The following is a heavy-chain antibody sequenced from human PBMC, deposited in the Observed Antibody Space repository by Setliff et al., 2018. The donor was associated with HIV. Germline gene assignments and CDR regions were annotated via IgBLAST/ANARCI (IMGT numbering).Heavy chain of an antibody. CDR1: GGSINTSSYY. CDR3: AGHPVTSGWLSLNWFDP. CDR2: IYNDGTT. J-gene: IGHJ5*01. Sequence: SETLSLTCSVSGGSINTSSYYWAWVRQPPGNELEWIGSIYNDGTTHYRSSLRSRAAISIDTSKSQISLKVRSVTAADTAVYFCAGHPVTSGWLSLNWFDPWGQGILVTVSS. D-gene: IGHD6-19*01. V-gene: IGHV4-39*07.